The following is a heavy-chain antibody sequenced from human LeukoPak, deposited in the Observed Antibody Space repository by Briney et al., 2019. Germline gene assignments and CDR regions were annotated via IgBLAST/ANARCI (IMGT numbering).Heavy chain of an antibody. CDR2: ISSSSSYI. Sequence: AGGSLRLSCAASGFTFSSYAMSWVRQAPGKGLEWVSSISSSSSYIYYADSVKGRFTISRDNAKNSLYLQMNSLRAEDTAVYYCARDLSGSPWTYYYYGMDVWGQGTTVTVSS. D-gene: IGHD1-26*01. J-gene: IGHJ6*02. V-gene: IGHV3-21*01. CDR3: ARDLSGSPWTYYYYGMDV. CDR1: GFTFSSYA.